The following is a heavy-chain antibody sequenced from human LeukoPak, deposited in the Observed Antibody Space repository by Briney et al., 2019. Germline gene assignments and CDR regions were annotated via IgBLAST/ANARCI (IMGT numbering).Heavy chain of an antibody. D-gene: IGHD3-3*01. CDR3: AREATIFGVVTASERAFDY. J-gene: IGHJ4*02. CDR1: GYTFTGYY. CDR2: INPNSGGT. Sequence: GASVKVSCKASGYTFTGYYMHWVRQAPGQGLGWMGWINPNSGGTNYAQKFQGRVTMTRDTSISTAYMELSRLRSDDTAVYYCAREATIFGVVTASERAFDYWGQGTLVTVSS. V-gene: IGHV1-2*02.